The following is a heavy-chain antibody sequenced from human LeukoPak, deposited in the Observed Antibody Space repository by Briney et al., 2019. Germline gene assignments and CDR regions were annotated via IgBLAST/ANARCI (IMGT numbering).Heavy chain of an antibody. J-gene: IGHJ6*02. V-gene: IGHV3-13*01. CDR1: GFTFSSYD. CDR3: ARGILYSSSWYGMDV. D-gene: IGHD6-13*01. Sequence: GGSLRLSCAASGFTFSSYDMHWVRHATGKGLEWVSAIGTAGDTYYPGSVKGRFTISRENAKTSLYLQMNSLRAGDTAVYYCARGILYSSSWYGMDVWGQGTTVTVSS. CDR2: IGTAGDT.